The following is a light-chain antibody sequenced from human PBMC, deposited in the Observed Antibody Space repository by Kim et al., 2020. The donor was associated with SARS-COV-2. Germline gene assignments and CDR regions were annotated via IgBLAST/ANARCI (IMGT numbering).Light chain of an antibody. V-gene: IGKV3-15*01. CDR2: GAS. J-gene: IGKJ1*01. CDR3: QQYNNWLTWT. CDR1: QSVSSN. Sequence: SPGERATLSCGASQSVSSNLAWYQQKPGQAPRLRIYGASTRATGIPARFSGSGSGTEFTLTISSLQSEDFAVYYCQQYNNWLTWTFGQGTKVDIK.